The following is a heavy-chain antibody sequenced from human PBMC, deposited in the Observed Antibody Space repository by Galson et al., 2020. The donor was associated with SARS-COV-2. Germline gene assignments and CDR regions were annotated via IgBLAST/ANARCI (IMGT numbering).Heavy chain of an antibody. D-gene: IGHD1-26*01. V-gene: IGHV3-21*01. Sequence: GTVINSCAASGFPFDMYTMTWVRQAPGKGLEWVSFISSGSSYIYYADSVRGRFTISRDNAKNSVSLQMNSLRAEDTALYFCARQYDGRSQDGFDVWGQGTMVTVSS. CDR1: GFPFDMYT. J-gene: IGHJ3*01. CDR2: ISSGSSYI. CDR3: ARQYDGRSQDGFDV.